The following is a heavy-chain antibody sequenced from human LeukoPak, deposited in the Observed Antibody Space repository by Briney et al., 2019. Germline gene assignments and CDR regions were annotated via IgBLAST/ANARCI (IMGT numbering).Heavy chain of an antibody. Sequence: ASVKVSCKVSGGTFISYAISWVRQAPGQGLEWMGGIIPIFGTANYAQKFQGRVTITADESTSTAYMELSSLRSEDTTMYYCARGSPVGITWVHFDSWGQGNLVIVSA. CDR1: GGTFISYA. V-gene: IGHV1-69*13. J-gene: IGHJ4*02. D-gene: IGHD3-22*01. CDR3: ARGSPVGITWVHFDS. CDR2: IIPIFGTA.